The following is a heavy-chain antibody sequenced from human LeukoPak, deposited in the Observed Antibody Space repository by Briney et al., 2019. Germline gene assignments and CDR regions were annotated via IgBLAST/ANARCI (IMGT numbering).Heavy chain of an antibody. CDR3: ARDYSRYYFDY. CDR1: GFTFSSYW. V-gene: IGHV3-74*01. J-gene: IGHJ4*02. Sequence: GGSLRLSCAASGFTFSSYWMHWVRQAPGKGLVWVSRINSDGSSTTYADSVKGRFTISRDNAKNTLFLQMNSLRAEDTAVYFCARDYSRYYFDYWGQGTLVTVSS. D-gene: IGHD3-16*02. CDR2: INSDGSST.